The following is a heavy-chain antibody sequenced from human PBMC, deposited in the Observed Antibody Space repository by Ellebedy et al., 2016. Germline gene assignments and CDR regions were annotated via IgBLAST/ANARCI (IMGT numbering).Heavy chain of an antibody. J-gene: IGHJ6*02. CDR1: GFTFSSYG. Sequence: GESLKISCAASGFTFSSYGMHWVRQAPGKGLEWVAVISYDGSNKYYADSVKGRFTISRDNSKNTLYLQMNSLRAEDTAVYYCAKDHSPSGWYYYYYYYGMDVWGQGTTVTVSS. V-gene: IGHV3-30*18. CDR3: AKDHSPSGWYYYYYYYGMDV. CDR2: ISYDGSNK. D-gene: IGHD6-19*01.